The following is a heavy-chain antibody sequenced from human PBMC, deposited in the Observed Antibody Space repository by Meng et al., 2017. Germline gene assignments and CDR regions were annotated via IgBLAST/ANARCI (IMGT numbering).Heavy chain of an antibody. D-gene: IGHD4-17*01. J-gene: IGHJ4*02. CDR1: GFTFSSYG. CDR3: ATDDYGDYGAFDY. Sequence: GESLKISCAASGFTFSSYGMHWVRQAPGKGLEWVAVIWYDGSNKYYADSVKGRFTISRDNSKNTLYLQMNSLRAEDTAVYYCATDDYGDYGAFDYWGQGTLVTVSS. CDR2: IWYDGSNK. V-gene: IGHV3-30*02.